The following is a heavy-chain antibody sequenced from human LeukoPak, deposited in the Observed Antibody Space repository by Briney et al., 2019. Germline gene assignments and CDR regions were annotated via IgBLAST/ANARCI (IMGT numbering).Heavy chain of an antibody. D-gene: IGHD3-10*01. J-gene: IGHJ4*02. Sequence: GGSLRLSCAASGFTFSSYWMHWVRQAPGKGLVWVSRINSDGSSTSYADSVKGRFTISRDNAKNTLYLQMNSLRAEDTAVYYCAGVSGSGSYFKDYWGQGTLVTVSS. V-gene: IGHV3-74*01. CDR3: AGVSGSGSYFKDY. CDR2: INSDGSST. CDR1: GFTFSSYW.